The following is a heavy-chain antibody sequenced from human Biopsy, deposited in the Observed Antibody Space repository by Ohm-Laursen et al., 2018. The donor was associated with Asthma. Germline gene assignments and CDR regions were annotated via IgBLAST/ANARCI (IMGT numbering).Heavy chain of an antibody. CDR2: ISYDGRNT. CDR1: GFTFDNYT. V-gene: IGHV3-30*04. CDR3: ARGGLHYYEYYGMDV. J-gene: IGHJ6*02. Sequence: SLRLSCAATGFTFDNYTMHWVRQAPGKGLEWVTIISYDGRNTYYADSVEGRFTISRDNSKNTLFLQMSSLKPEDTAVYYCARGGLHYYEYYGMDVWGQGTTVTVSS. D-gene: IGHD2-21*02.